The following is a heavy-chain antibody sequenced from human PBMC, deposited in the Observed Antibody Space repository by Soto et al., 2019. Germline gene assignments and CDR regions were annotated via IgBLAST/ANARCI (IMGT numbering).Heavy chain of an antibody. V-gene: IGHV4-59*12. J-gene: IGHJ4*02. CDR2: IHYSGRT. D-gene: IGHD3-10*01. CDR1: NGSISRFY. Sequence: LSLTCSVSNGSISRFYWTWIQQPPGTILEWIGYIHYSGRTDYNPSLTSRATMSVDTSKNQFSLNLKSITAADTAVYYCVRVGVGIGNHFDSWGRGTLVTVSS. CDR3: VRVGVGIGNHFDS.